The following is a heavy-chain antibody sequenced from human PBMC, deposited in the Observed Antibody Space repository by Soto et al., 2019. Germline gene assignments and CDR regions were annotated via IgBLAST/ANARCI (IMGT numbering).Heavy chain of an antibody. CDR3: AGLFPYVRSSYHLNY. CDR1: GGSISSGSSY. J-gene: IGHJ4*02. V-gene: IGHV4-39*01. CDR2: IYYLGNT. Sequence: TSETLSLTCTVSGGSISSGSSYWGWISQPPGKGLEWIGSIYYLGNTYYNPSLGGRVSISVDTSKNQFSLKLKSVTATDTDVFYCAGLFPYVRSSYHLNYLGQGTLVTVSS. D-gene: IGHD3-22*01.